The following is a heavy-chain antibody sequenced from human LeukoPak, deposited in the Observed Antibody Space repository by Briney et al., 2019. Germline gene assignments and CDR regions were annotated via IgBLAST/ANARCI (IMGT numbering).Heavy chain of an antibody. CDR2: IRSNGDST. J-gene: IGHJ3*02. D-gene: IGHD3-10*01. Sequence: GGSLRLSCSASGFTFSSYAMHWVREAPGKGLEYVSAIRSNGDSTHYADSVRCRFTISRDNSKNTLYLQMSSLRTEDTAVYYCVKRGGVYGSGSYAFDIWGHGTMVTVSS. CDR1: GFTFSSYA. V-gene: IGHV3-64D*09. CDR3: VKRGGVYGSGSYAFDI.